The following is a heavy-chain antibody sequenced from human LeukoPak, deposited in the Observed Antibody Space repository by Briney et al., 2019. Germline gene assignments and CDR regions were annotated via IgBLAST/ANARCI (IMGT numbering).Heavy chain of an antibody. CDR2: ISYDGSNK. J-gene: IGHJ6*02. CDR3: ARDIYYCSGGSCYAPYYYYYYGTDV. CDR1: GFTFSSYA. D-gene: IGHD2-15*01. Sequence: QPGGSLRLSCAASGFTFSSYAMHWVRQAPGKGLEWVAVISYDGSNKYYADSVKGRFTISRDNSKNTLYLQMNSLRAEDTAVYYCARDIYYCSGGSCYAPYYYYYYGTDVWGQGTTVTVSS. V-gene: IGHV3-30*04.